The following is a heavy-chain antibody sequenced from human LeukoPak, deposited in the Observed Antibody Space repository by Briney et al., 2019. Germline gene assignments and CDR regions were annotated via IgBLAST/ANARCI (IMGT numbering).Heavy chain of an antibody. D-gene: IGHD3-3*01. V-gene: IGHV3-21*01. CDR3: ARDPGYDFWSGYSLTYFDY. CDR1: GFTFSSYS. Sequence: PGGSLRLSCAASGFTFSSYSMNWVRQAPGKGLEWVSSISSSSSYIYYADSVKGRFTISRDNAKNSLYLQMNSLRAEDTAVYYCARDPGYDFWSGYSLTYFDYWGQGTLVTVSS. J-gene: IGHJ4*02. CDR2: ISSSSSYI.